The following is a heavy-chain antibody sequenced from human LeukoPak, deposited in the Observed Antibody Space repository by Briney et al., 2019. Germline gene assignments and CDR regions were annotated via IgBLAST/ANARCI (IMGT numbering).Heavy chain of an antibody. J-gene: IGHJ5*02. Sequence: SQTLSLTCSVSGGSISSGTYYWSWIRQPPGKGLQWIGYIFHSESTYYNPSLKSRVTISVDRSKNQFSLKLSSVTAADTAVYYCARAGYAREPNWFDPWGQGTLVTVSS. CDR2: IFHSEST. CDR1: GGSISSGTYY. D-gene: IGHD2-8*01. CDR3: ARAGYAREPNWFDP. V-gene: IGHV4-30-2*01.